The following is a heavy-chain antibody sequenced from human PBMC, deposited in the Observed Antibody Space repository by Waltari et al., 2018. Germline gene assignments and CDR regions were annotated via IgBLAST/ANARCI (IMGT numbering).Heavy chain of an antibody. CDR1: GFTFGAHA. CDR3: SRVSASGDGMDV. J-gene: IGHJ6*02. V-gene: IGHV3-49*03. D-gene: IGHD3-16*01. Sequence: EVQLLVSGGGLVQPGRSLRLSCTTSGFTFGAHALSWFRQAPGKGLEWVGFIRSKIYGGTADYAASVKGRFTVSRDDSKSIAYLQMDSLKTEDTAVYYCSRVSASGDGMDVWGQGTTVTVSS. CDR2: IRSKIYGGTA.